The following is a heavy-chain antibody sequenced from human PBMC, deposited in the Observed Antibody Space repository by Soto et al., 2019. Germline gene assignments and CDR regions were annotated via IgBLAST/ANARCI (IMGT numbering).Heavy chain of an antibody. CDR1: GFTFTNYL. D-gene: IGHD2-2*01. CDR3: AKDTYSRSWYF. V-gene: IGHV3-23*05. CDR2: IDKSGGDT. Sequence: EVQLLESGGDLVQPGGSLRLSCAASGFTFTNYLMTWVRQAPGKGLEWVSSIDKSGGDTYYADSVKGLFTISRDNSKNTLYLQMNGLRAEDTALYYCAKDTYSRSWYFWGQGTLVTVSS. J-gene: IGHJ4*02.